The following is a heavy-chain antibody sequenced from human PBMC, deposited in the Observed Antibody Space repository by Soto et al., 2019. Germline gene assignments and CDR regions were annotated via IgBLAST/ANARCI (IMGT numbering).Heavy chain of an antibody. J-gene: IGHJ4*02. CDR2: IYYSGST. V-gene: IGHV4-59*01. CDR3: ARWRVSYDSSGYSDY. Sequence: PSETLSLTCTVSGGSISSYYWSWIRQPPGKGLEWIGYIYYSGSTNYNPSLKSRVTISVDTSKNQFSLKLSSVTAADTAVYYCARWRVSYDSSGYSDYWGQGTLVTVSS. CDR1: GGSISSYY. D-gene: IGHD3-22*01.